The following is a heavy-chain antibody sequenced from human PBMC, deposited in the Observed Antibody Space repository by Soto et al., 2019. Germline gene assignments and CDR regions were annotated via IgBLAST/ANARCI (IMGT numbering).Heavy chain of an antibody. V-gene: IGHV4-31*03. Sequence: PSETLSLTCTVSGGSISSGGYYWSWIRQHPGKGLEWIGYIYYSGSTYYNPSLKSRVTISVDTSKNQFSLKLSSVTAADTAVYYCARDWNYFYDSTMRAFDIWGQGTMVTVSS. D-gene: IGHD3-22*01. CDR2: IYYSGST. CDR1: GGSISSGGYY. J-gene: IGHJ3*02. CDR3: ARDWNYFYDSTMRAFDI.